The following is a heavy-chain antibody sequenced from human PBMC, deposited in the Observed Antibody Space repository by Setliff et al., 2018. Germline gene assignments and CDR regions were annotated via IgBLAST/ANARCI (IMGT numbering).Heavy chain of an antibody. CDR1: GDSISSRTYY. V-gene: IGHV4-39*07. Sequence: SETLSLTCTVSGDSISSRTYYWSWIRQPPGKGLEWIGCLYHGGTTHYNPSLKSRVTISLDTSKNGFSLKLSSVTAADTAVYYCARVPALGGMVGTHGIDYWGQGTLVTVSS. D-gene: IGHD1-26*01. J-gene: IGHJ4*02. CDR3: ARVPALGGMVGTHGIDY. CDR2: LYHGGTT.